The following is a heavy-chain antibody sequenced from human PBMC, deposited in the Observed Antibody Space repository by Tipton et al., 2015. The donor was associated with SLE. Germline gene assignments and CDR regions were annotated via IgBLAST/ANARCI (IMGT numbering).Heavy chain of an antibody. D-gene: IGHD4-17*01. CDR1: GFTFSSYW. V-gene: IGHV3-74*01. J-gene: IGHJ6*03. CDR3: VRLDYGVYDGYYMDV. CDR2: INSDGSST. Sequence: SLRLSCAASGFTFSSYWMHWVRQAPGKGLVWVSRINSDGSSTSYADSVKGRFTISRDNAKNTLYLQLNSLRAEDTAVYYCVRLDYGVYDGYYMDVWGKGTTVTVSS.